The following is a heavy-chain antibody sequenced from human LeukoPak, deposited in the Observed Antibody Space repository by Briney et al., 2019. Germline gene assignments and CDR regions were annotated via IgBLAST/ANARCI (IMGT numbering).Heavy chain of an antibody. CDR1: GYLSTRYG. V-gene: IGHV1-18*01. Sequence: ASVKVSCKASGYLSTRYGFIWVRQAPGHGLQWMGWISGSTGNTNYAQIVQGRVSMTTDTSTNTAYMELRSLTVDDTAVYYCARDTYCSSTSCSHYDFWSGYYTVGDYWGQGTLVTVSS. D-gene: IGHD3-3*01. J-gene: IGHJ4*02. CDR3: ARDTYCSSTSCSHYDFWSGYYTVGDY. CDR2: ISGSTGNT.